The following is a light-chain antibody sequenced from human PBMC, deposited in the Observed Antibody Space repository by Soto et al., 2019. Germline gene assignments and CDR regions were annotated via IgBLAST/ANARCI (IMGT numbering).Light chain of an antibody. J-gene: IGKJ5*01. CDR1: QSIDNY. Sequence: DIQMTQYPSSLSGAVGDRVTITCRASQSIDNYLSWYQQIPGKAPKLLIYAASNLQRGVPSRFSGSGSGTEFTLTISSLEPEDFSVYYCQQRYNWPITFGQGTRLEIK. CDR3: QQRYNWPIT. V-gene: IGKV1-39*01. CDR2: AAS.